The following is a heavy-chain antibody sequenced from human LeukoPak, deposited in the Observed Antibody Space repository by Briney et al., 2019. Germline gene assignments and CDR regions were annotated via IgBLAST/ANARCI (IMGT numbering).Heavy chain of an antibody. Sequence: SETLSLTCTVSGGSISSSSYYWGWIRQPPGKGLEWIGSIYYSGSTYYNPSLKSRVTISVDTSKNQFSLKLSSVTAADTAVYYCASLNAGVYDYVWGSYPSNWFDPWGQGTLVTVSS. CDR3: ASLNAGVYDYVWGSYPSNWFDP. CDR1: GGSISSSSYY. CDR2: IYYSGST. D-gene: IGHD3-16*02. J-gene: IGHJ5*02. V-gene: IGHV4-39*01.